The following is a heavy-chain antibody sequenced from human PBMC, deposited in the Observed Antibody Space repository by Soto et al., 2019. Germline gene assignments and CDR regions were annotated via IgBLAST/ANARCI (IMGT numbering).Heavy chain of an antibody. D-gene: IGHD6-13*01. CDR3: ATSCGNAWYTY. Sequence: SETLSLTCAFSGDSVTSNYLTWIRQSPEKGLEWIGYMHYTGFSFYNPSLKSRVAMSVDKSNNEFTLQLTSVTAADTAVYYCATSCGNAWYTYWGQGIQVTVSS. J-gene: IGHJ4*02. CDR2: MHYTGFS. CDR1: GDSVTSNY. V-gene: IGHV4-59*02.